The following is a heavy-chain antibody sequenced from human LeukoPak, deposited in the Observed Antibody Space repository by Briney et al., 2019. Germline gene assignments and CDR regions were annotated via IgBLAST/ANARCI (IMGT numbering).Heavy chain of an antibody. D-gene: IGHD3-22*01. Sequence: PGGSLRLSXVASGFTFSTSGLHWVRQAPGGGLEWVTYIRYDGTNKYYANSVKGRFTISRDNSKNTLYLQMNSLRAEDTAVYYCAKTPYDSSGYAPRYYYMDVWGKGTTVTVSS. CDR1: GFTFSTSG. CDR2: IRYDGTNK. V-gene: IGHV3-30*02. CDR3: AKTPYDSSGYAPRYYYMDV. J-gene: IGHJ6*03.